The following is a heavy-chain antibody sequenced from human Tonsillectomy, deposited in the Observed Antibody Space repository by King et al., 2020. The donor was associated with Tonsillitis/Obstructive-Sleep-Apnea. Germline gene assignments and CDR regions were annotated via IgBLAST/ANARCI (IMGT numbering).Heavy chain of an antibody. D-gene: IGHD6-13*01. CDR3: ARGWGAAVTLSCFDC. Sequence: VQLVESGGGVAQPGRSLRLSCAASGFSFSTYGMHWVRQAPGKGLEWVAVVWFDGSKEYYADSVKGRFTISRDNSKNTLYLQMNSLRAEDTAVYYCARGWGAAVTLSCFDCWGQGTLVTVSS. CDR2: VWFDGSKE. CDR1: GFSFSTYG. V-gene: IGHV3-33*01. J-gene: IGHJ4*02.